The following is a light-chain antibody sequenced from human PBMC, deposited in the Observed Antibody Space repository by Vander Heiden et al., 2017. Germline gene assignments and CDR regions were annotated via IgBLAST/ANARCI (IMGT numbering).Light chain of an antibody. J-gene: IGLJ2*01. CDR1: SSDVGGYNY. V-gene: IGLV2-11*01. Sequence: QSALTQPRSVSGSPGQSVTISCTGTSSDVGGYNYVSWYQQHPGKAPKVMIYDVTQRSSGVPDRFSGSKSGNTASLTISGLQAEDEADYYCCSYAGSLVVFGGGTKLTVL. CDR3: CSYAGSLVV. CDR2: DVT.